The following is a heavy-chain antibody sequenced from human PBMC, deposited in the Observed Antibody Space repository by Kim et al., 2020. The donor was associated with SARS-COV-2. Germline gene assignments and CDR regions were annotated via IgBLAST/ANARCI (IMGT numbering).Heavy chain of an antibody. CDR2: IKSKTDGGTT. V-gene: IGHV3-15*01. D-gene: IGHD3-9*01. CDR3: TTLLRYFDWLAVKYYYYGMDV. CDR1: VFTFSNAW. J-gene: IGHJ6*02. Sequence: GGSLRLPCAAFVFTFSNAWMSWVRQAPGKGLEWVGRIKSKTDGGTTDYAAPVKGRFTISRDDSKNTLYLQMNSLKTEDTAVYYCTTLLRYFDWLAVKYYYYGMDVWGQGTTVTVSS.